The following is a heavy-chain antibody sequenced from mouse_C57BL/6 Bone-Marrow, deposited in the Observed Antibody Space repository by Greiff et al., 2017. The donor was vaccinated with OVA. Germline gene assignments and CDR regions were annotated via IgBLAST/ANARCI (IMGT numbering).Heavy chain of an antibody. CDR3: THYGSLYYFDY. D-gene: IGHD1-1*01. CDR1: GYTFTSYW. V-gene: IGHV1-5*01. CDR2: IYPGNSDT. Sequence: EVQLQQSGTVLARPGASVKMSCKTSGYTFTSYWMHWVKQRPGQGLEWIGAIYPGNSDTSYNQKFKGKAKLTAVTSASTAYMELSSLTNEDSAVYYCTHYGSLYYFDYWGQGTTLTVSS. J-gene: IGHJ2*01.